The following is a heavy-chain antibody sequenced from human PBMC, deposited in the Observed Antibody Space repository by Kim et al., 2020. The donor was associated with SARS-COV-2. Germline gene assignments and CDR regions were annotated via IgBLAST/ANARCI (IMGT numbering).Heavy chain of an antibody. CDR2: ISYDGSNK. J-gene: IGHJ4*02. D-gene: IGHD3-22*01. CDR1: GFTFSSYA. CDR3: ASDDSSGYYSGSLNY. Sequence: GGSLRLSCAASGFTFSSYAMHWVRQAPGKGLEWVAVISYDGSNKYYAHSVKGRFTISRDNSKNTLYLQMNSLRAEDTAVYYCASDDSSGYYSGSLNYWGQGTLVTVSS. V-gene: IGHV3-30*04.